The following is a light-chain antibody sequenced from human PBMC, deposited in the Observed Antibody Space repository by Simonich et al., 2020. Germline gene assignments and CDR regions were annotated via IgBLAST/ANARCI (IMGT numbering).Light chain of an antibody. CDR2: EDN. V-gene: IGLV6-57*01. CDR3: QSYDSSNVV. CDR1: SGSIASNY. J-gene: IGLJ2*01. Sequence: NFMLTQPHSVSESPGKTVTISCTRSSGSIASNYVQWYQPRPGSSPTTVIYEDNQRPSGLPDRFSGSIDSSSNSASLTISGLKTEDEADYYCQSYDSSNVVFGGGTKLTVL.